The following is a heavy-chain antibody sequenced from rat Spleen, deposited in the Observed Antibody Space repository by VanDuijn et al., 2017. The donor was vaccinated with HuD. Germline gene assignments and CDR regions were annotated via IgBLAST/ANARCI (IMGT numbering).Heavy chain of an antibody. CDR1: GFSLTSYH. D-gene: IGHD2-1*01. J-gene: IGHJ2*01. CDR2: MWSGGST. V-gene: IGHV2-43*01. CDR3: AREIPKGFYFDY. Sequence: QVQLKESGPALVQPSQTLSLTCTVSGFSLTSYHVSWVRQPPGKGLEWMGIMWSGGSTAYNSLLKSRLSISRDTSKSQVFLEIDSLQTEDTATYYCAREIPKGFYFDYWGQGVMVTVSS.